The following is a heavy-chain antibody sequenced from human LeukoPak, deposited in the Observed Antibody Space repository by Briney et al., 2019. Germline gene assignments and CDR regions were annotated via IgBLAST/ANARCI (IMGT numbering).Heavy chain of an antibody. CDR2: IYYSGST. V-gene: IGHV4-39*07. CDR3: ARDEGRSGYYHYSDY. D-gene: IGHD3-22*01. J-gene: IGHJ4*02. CDR1: GGSISSSSYY. Sequence: SETLSLTCTVSGGSISSSSYYWGWIRQPPGKGLEWIGSIYYSGSTYYNPSLKSRVTISVDTSKNQFSLKLSSVTAADTAVYYCARDEGRSGYYHYSDYWGQGTLVTVSS.